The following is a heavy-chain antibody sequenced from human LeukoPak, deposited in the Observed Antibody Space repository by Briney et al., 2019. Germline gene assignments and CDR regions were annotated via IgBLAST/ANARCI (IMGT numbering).Heavy chain of an antibody. CDR3: AREDDFWSGPDC. D-gene: IGHD3-3*01. Sequence: SETLSLTCTVSGGSISSYYWSWIRQPPGKGLEWIGYIYYSGSTNYNPSLKSRVTISVDTSKNQFSLKLSSVTAADTAVYYCAREDDFWSGPDCWGQGTLVTVSS. CDR2: IYYSGST. V-gene: IGHV4-59*01. J-gene: IGHJ4*02. CDR1: GGSISSYY.